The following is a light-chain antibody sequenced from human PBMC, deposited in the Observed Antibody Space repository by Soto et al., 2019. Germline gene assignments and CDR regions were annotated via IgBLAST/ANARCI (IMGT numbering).Light chain of an antibody. CDR1: QSVSSY. CDR2: GAS. CDR3: QQYGSSGT. J-gene: IGKJ1*01. V-gene: IGKV3-20*01. Sequence: TVLSQSPSTLASSKGERATLSCRASQSVSSYLAWYQQKPGQAPRLLIYGASSRATGIPDRFSGSGSGTDFTLTISRLEPEDFAVYYCQQYGSSGTFGQGTKVDIK.